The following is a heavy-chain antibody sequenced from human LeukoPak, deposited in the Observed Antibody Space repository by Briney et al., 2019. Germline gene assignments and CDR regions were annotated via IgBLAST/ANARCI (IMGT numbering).Heavy chain of an antibody. CDR1: GGSISSTRYY. CDR2: IYYSGST. V-gene: IGHV4-39*02. CDR3: ARDILESGLSYYFDL. D-gene: IGHD2-21*01. J-gene: IGHJ2*01. Sequence: SETLSLTCTVSGGSISSTRYYWGWIRQPPGKGLEWIGSIYYSGSTYYNPSLKSRVTMSVDRSKNQFSLKLSSVTAADTALYYCARDILESGLSYYFDLWGRGTLVTVSS.